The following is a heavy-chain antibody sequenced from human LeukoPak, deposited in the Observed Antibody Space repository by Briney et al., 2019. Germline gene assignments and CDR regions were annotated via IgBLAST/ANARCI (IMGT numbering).Heavy chain of an antibody. CDR1: GFTFSSYA. CDR3: AKDRVGATAMGALHY. J-gene: IGHJ4*02. Sequence: GGSLRLSCAASGFTFSSYAMSWVRQAPGEGLEWLSVISDSGTNTYYADSVKGRVTISRDNSKNTLYLQMNSLRAEDTAVYYCAKDRVGATAMGALHYWGQGTLVTVSS. CDR2: ISDSGTNT. D-gene: IGHD1-26*01. V-gene: IGHV3-23*01.